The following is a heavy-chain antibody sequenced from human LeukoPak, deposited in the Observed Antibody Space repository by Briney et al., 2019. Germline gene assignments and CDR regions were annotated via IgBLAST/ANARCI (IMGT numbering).Heavy chain of an antibody. Sequence: SETLSLTCGVYGGSFSGYYWGWIRQPPGKGLEWIGEINYSGSTNYNPSLKSRVTISVDTSKKQFSLRLSSVTAADTAVYYCARSDGYGLVGIWGQGTMVTVSS. D-gene: IGHD3-10*01. J-gene: IGHJ3*02. CDR2: INYSGST. CDR1: GGSFSGYY. CDR3: ARSDGYGLVGI. V-gene: IGHV4-34*01.